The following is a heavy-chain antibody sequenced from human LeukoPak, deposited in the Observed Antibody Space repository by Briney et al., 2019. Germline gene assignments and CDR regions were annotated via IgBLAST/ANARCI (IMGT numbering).Heavy chain of an antibody. D-gene: IGHD6-13*01. V-gene: IGHV4-59*01. J-gene: IGHJ5*02. CDR1: GGSIGSYY. CDR3: ARGVAAPGTGGLSWFDP. CDR2: IYSSGST. Sequence: SETLSLTCTVSGGSIGSYYWSWIRQPPGKGLEWIGYIYSSGSTNYNPSLKSRVTIPLDTSKNQFSLKLSFVTAADMAVYYCARGVAAPGTGGLSWFDPWGQGTLVTVSS.